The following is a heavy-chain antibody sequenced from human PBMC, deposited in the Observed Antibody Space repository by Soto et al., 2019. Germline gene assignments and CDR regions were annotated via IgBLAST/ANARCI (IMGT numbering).Heavy chain of an antibody. D-gene: IGHD6-19*01. J-gene: IGHJ5*02. CDR1: GGSISSYY. Sequence: QVQLQESGPGLVKPSETLSLTCTVSGGSISSYYWSWIRQPPGKGLEWIGYIYYSGSTNYNPSLKSRVTISVATSKNQFSLKLSSVTAADTAVYYCARHRRIAVAEDWFDPWGQGTLVTVSS. CDR3: ARHRRIAVAEDWFDP. CDR2: IYYSGST. V-gene: IGHV4-59*08.